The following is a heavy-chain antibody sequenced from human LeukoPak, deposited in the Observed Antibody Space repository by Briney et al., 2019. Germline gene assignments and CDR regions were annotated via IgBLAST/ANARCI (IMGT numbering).Heavy chain of an antibody. D-gene: IGHD6-13*01. CDR1: GFTFSSYA. Sequence: GGSLRLSCAASGFTFSSYAMSWVRQAPGKGLEWVSAISGSGGSTYYADSVKGRFTISRDNSKNTLYLQMNSLRAEDTAVYYCAKVHTRIAAAGTDAFDIWGQGTMVTVSS. CDR3: AKVHTRIAAAGTDAFDI. V-gene: IGHV3-23*01. J-gene: IGHJ3*02. CDR2: ISGSGGST.